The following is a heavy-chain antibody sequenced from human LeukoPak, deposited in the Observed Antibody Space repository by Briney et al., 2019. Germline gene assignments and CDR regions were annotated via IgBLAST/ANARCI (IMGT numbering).Heavy chain of an antibody. CDR1: GGTFSSYA. J-gene: IGHJ6*02. V-gene: IGHV1-2*02. Sequence: VASVKVSCKASGGTFSSYAISWVRQAPGQGLEWMGWINPNSGGTNYAQKFQGRVTMTRDTSISTAYMELSRLRSDDTAVYYCARIPPLSSSWYSLIPYYYYGMDVWGQGTTVTVSS. CDR3: ARIPPLSSSWYSLIPYYYYGMDV. CDR2: INPNSGGT. D-gene: IGHD6-13*01.